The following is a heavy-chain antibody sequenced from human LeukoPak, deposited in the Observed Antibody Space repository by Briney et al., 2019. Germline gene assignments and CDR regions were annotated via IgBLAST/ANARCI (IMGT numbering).Heavy chain of an antibody. CDR3: ARLHCSGGSCYPYYYYYMDV. CDR2: IYHSGST. V-gene: IGHV4-38-2*02. J-gene: IGHJ6*03. D-gene: IGHD2-15*01. CDR1: GYSISSGYY. Sequence: QPSETLSLTCTVSGYSISSGYYWGWIRQPPGKGLEWIGSIYHSGSTYYNPSLKSRVTISVDTSKNQFSLKLSSVTAADTAVYYCARLHCSGGSCYPYYYYYMDVWGKGTTVTISS.